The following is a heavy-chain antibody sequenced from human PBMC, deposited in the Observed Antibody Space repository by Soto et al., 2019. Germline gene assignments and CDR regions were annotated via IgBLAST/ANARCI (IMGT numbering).Heavy chain of an antibody. CDR1: GFRFSDYG. J-gene: IGHJ4*02. CDR3: AKDRRDGEYNSVYDF. CDR2: MSFDGTYK. Sequence: QVQLAESGGGVVQPGRSLRLSCIGSGFRFSDYGMHWVRQAPGKGLEWVAMMSFDGTYKYSADSVKGRFIISRDNSKNTLYLQMNSLRAEDTAVYYCAKDRRDGEYNSVYDFWGQGTLVTVS. V-gene: IGHV3-30*18. D-gene: IGHD4-17*01.